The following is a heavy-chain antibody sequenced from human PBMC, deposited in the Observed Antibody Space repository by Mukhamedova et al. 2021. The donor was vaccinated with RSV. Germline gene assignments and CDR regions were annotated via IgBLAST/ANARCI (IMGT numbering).Heavy chain of an antibody. CDR3: AKRTGTGGDFP. V-gene: IGHV3-23*01. Sequence: QSTWEGLEWVSTISGGGGSTYYADSVKGRFTISRDNSKHTLFLQMNSLRGEDTAAYYCAKRTGTGGDFPWGRGTLVTVSS. J-gene: IGHJ5*02. D-gene: IGHD2-21*02. CDR2: ISGGGGST.